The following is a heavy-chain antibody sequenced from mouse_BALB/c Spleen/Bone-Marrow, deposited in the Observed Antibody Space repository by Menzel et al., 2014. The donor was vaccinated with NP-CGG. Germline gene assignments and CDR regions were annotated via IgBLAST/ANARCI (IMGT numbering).Heavy chain of an antibody. CDR1: DYTFTSYW. V-gene: IGHV1-7*01. D-gene: IGHD4-1*01. CDR2: IDPRTANT. Sequence: VQLQQSRAELAKPGASVKMSCKVSDYTFTSYWIHWVKQRPGQGLEWIGYIDPRTANTEYSQKFKDKATLTADKSSSTAYMQLSSLTSEDSAVYYCARYWDAYWGQGTLVTVSA. CDR3: ARYWDAY. J-gene: IGHJ3*01.